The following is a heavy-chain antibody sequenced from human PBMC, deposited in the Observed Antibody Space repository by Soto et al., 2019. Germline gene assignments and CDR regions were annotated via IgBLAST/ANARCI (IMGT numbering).Heavy chain of an antibody. V-gene: IGHV3-30*18. J-gene: IGHJ4*02. CDR3: AKEDDSSGYYRTNFDY. CDR1: GFTFSSYG. CDR2: ISYDGSNK. Sequence: QAGGSLRLSXAASGFTFSSYGMHWVRQAPGKGLEWVAVISYDGSNKYYADSVKGRFTISRDNSKNTLYLQMNSLRAEDTAVYYCAKEDDSSGYYRTNFDYWGQGTLVTVSS. D-gene: IGHD3-22*01.